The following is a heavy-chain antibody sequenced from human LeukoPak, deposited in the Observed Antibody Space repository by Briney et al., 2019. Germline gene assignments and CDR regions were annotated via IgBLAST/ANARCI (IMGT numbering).Heavy chain of an antibody. D-gene: IGHD3-3*01. V-gene: IGHV3-33*01. Sequence: GGSLRLSCAASGFTFSSYGMHWVRQAPGKGLEWVAVIWYDGSNKYYADSVKGRFTISRDNSKNTLYLQMNSLRAEDTAVHYCARDFDDFSFGYYFDYWGQGTLVTVSS. CDR3: ARDFDDFSFGYYFDY. CDR2: IWYDGSNK. J-gene: IGHJ4*02. CDR1: GFTFSSYG.